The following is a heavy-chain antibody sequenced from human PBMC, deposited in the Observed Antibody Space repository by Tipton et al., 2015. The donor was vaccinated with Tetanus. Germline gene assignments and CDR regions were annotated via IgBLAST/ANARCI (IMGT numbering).Heavy chain of an antibody. J-gene: IGHJ5*01. CDR1: GFTFSGYA. Sequence: SLRLSCATSGFTFSGYAMSWVRQAPGKGLEWISYISYSSTSIYYADSVKGRFAVSRDNGKNSLFLQMKALRDDDTAVYYCARRGEARANWFDSWGQGTLVTVSS. CDR2: ISYSSTSI. CDR3: ARRGEARANWFDS. V-gene: IGHV3-48*02.